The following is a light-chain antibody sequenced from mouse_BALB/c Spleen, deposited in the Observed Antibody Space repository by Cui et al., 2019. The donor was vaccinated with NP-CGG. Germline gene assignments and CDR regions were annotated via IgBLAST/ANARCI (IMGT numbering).Light chain of an antibody. CDR3: VLWYSNHWV. Sequence: QAVVIQEFASTTSPGETVTLTCRSSTGAVTTSNYANWVQEKPDHLFTGLIGGTNNRAPGVPARFSGSLIGDKAALTITGAQTEDEAIYFCVLWYSNHWVFGGGTKLTVL. J-gene: IGLJ1*01. CDR1: TGAVTTSNY. V-gene: IGLV1*01. CDR2: GTN.